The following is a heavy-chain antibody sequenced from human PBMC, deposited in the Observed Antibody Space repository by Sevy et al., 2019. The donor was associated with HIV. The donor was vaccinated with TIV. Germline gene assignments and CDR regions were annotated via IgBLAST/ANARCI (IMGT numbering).Heavy chain of an antibody. Sequence: GGSLRLSFAVSGFIFEDFAMHWVRQVPGRGLEWVAHIRWNSGNIDYAGSVKGRFTISRDNAKRSLYLEMNSLTGEDTAFYYCAKGRKARSSATYFDSWGQGTMVTVSS. CDR3: AKGRKARSSATYFDS. D-gene: IGHD6-6*01. CDR2: IRWNSGNI. J-gene: IGHJ4*01. CDR1: GFIFEDFA. V-gene: IGHV3-9*01.